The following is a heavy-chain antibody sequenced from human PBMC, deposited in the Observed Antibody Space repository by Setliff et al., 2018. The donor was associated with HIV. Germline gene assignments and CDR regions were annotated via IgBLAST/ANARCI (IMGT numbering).Heavy chain of an antibody. CDR3: AKAFGYCSGGSCPVLMDV. CDR1: GGAFSSYA. D-gene: IGHD2-15*01. V-gene: IGHV1-69*05. CDR2: IIPIFGTA. Sequence: SVKVSCKASGGAFSSYALSWVRQAPGQGLEWMGGIIPIFGTANYAQKFQGRVTITTDESTSTAYMELSSLRAKDAAVYYCAKAFGYCSGGSCPVLMDVWGKGTTVTVSS. J-gene: IGHJ6*03.